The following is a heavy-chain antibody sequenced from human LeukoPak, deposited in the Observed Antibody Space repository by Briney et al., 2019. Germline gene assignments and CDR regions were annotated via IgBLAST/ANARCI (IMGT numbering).Heavy chain of an antibody. J-gene: IGHJ6*02. CDR2: IYYSGTT. V-gene: IGHV4-39*01. D-gene: IGHD3-16*01. CDR1: DGSVSSVGYY. CDR3: ARLYPGGNYYSGVDV. Sequence: SETLSLTCTVSDGSVSSVGYYWGWIRQPPGKGLEWIGSIYYSGTTYYNPSLASRVTIFVDTSKNQFSLRLSSVTAADTAVYYCARLYPGGNYYSGVDVWGQGTTVTVSS.